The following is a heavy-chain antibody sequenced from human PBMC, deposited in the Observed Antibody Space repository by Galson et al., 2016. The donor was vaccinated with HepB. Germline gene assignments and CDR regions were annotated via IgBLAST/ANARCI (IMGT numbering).Heavy chain of an antibody. Sequence: CAISXDSVSSHTAAWSWIRQSPSRGLEWLGRTYYRSKWYNDYAVSVKSRVTINPDTSKNQFSLQLSPVTPDDTAIYYCARVYCIGTNCYPPPSKGTFDIWGQGTGVTVSS. CDR2: TYYRSKWYN. CDR3: ARVYCIGTNCYPPPSKGTFDI. D-gene: IGHD2-2*01. J-gene: IGHJ3*02. CDR1: XDSVSSHTAA. V-gene: IGHV6-1*01.